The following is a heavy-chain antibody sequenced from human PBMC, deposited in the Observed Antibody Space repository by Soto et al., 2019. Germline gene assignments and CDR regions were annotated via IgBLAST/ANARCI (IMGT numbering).Heavy chain of an antibody. CDR3: ARGKDIVLVPAARVDYGMDV. Sequence: QVQLVQSGAEEKKPGASVKVSCKASGYTFTSYAMHWVRQAPGQRLEWMGWINAGNGNTKYSQKFQGRVTITRDTSASTAYMELSSLRSEDTAGYYCARGKDIVLVPAARVDYGMDVWGQGTTVTVSS. CDR2: INAGNGNT. V-gene: IGHV1-3*05. CDR1: GYTFTSYA. J-gene: IGHJ6*02. D-gene: IGHD2-2*01.